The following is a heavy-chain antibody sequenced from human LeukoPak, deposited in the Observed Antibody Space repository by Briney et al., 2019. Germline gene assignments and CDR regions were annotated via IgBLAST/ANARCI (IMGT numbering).Heavy chain of an antibody. D-gene: IGHD1-14*01. CDR2: IRDIGST. CDR3: AKARNFWYFDL. CDR1: GFSFSTYA. J-gene: IGHJ2*01. V-gene: IGHV3-23*01. Sequence: GGSLRLSCAASGFSFSTYAMSWVRQAPGKGLEWVSTIRDIGSTEYADSVKGRFTVSRDNSKGTLYLQMNSLRAEDTAVYYCAKARNFWYFDLWGRGTLVTVSS.